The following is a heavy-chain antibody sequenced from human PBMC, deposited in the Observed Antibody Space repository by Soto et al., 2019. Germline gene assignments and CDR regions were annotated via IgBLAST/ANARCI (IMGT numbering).Heavy chain of an antibody. V-gene: IGHV4-34*01. D-gene: IGHD4-17*01. Sequence: PSETLSLTCAVYGGSFSGYYWSWIRQPPGKGLEWIGEINHSGSTNYNPSLKSRVTISVDTSKNQFSLKLSSVTAADTAVYYCARGSGPTVMDYWGQGTLVTVSS. CDR1: GGSFSGYY. CDR2: INHSGST. J-gene: IGHJ4*02. CDR3: ARGSGPTVMDY.